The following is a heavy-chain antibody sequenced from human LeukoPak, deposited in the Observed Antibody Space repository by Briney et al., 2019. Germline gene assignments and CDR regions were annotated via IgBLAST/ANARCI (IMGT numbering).Heavy chain of an antibody. Sequence: GGSLRLSCAASGFTVSSNSMNWVRQAPGKGLQWVSVIYSGGSTYYADSVRGRFTISRDNSKNTLYLQMNSLRAEDTAVYYCARENNFGSGMDVWGQGTTVTVSS. V-gene: IGHV3-53*01. D-gene: IGHD3-10*01. CDR2: IYSGGST. J-gene: IGHJ6*02. CDR3: ARENNFGSGMDV. CDR1: GFTVSSNS.